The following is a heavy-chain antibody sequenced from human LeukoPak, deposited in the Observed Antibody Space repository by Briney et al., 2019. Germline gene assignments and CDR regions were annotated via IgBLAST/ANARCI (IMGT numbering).Heavy chain of an antibody. CDR2: IKSDGSST. CDR1: GFTFSHAW. V-gene: IGHV3-74*01. CDR3: ATDRL. D-gene: IGHD6-25*01. J-gene: IGHJ4*02. Sequence: GGSLRLSCAASGFTFSHAWMSWVRQAPGKGLLWVSRIKSDGSSTDYADSVKGRFTISRDNAKNTVYLQMNSLRVEDTAVYYCATDRLWGQGTLVTVSS.